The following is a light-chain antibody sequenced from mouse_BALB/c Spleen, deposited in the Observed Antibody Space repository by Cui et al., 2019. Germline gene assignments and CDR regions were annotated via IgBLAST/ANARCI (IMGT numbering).Light chain of an antibody. V-gene: IGKV4-53*01. Sequence: EIVLTQSPALMAASPGEKVTIPCSFSSSISSSYLHWYQQKSGISPKPWIYGTSDLASGVPARFSGSGSGTSYSLKISSMEAEDAATYYCQQWSSSPLTFGAGTKLELK. J-gene: IGKJ5*01. CDR1: SSISSSY. CDR3: QQWSSSPLT. CDR2: GTS.